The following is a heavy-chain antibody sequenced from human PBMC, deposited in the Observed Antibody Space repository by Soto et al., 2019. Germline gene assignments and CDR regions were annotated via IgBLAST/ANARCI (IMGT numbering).Heavy chain of an antibody. Sequence: ASVKVSCKASGYTFTGYYMHWVRPAPGQGLEWMGWINPNSGGTNYAQKFQGRVIMTRETSISTAYMELSRLRSDDTAVYDCARDEYSSSSGAFDIWGQGTMVTVSS. CDR1: GYTFTGYY. V-gene: IGHV1-2*02. CDR2: INPNSGGT. J-gene: IGHJ3*02. D-gene: IGHD6-6*01. CDR3: ARDEYSSSSGAFDI.